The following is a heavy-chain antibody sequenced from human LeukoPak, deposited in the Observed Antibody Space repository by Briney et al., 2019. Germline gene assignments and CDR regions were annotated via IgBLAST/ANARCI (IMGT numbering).Heavy chain of an antibody. CDR1: GGSFSGFY. J-gene: IGHJ4*02. Sequence: SETLSLTCAVYGGSFSGFYWTWIRQPPGKGLEWIGEINHSGATKYNPSLKCRVTISEDTSKNQFSLELTSVTAADTAVYYCARGSGGGFFGFDYWGQGTLVTVSS. D-gene: IGHD3-16*01. CDR2: INHSGAT. V-gene: IGHV4-34*01. CDR3: ARGSGGGFFGFDY.